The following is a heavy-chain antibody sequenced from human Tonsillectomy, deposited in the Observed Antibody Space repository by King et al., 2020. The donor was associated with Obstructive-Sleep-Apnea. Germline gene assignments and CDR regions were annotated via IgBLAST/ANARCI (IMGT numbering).Heavy chain of an antibody. CDR2: ISWDRGSI. J-gene: IGHJ4*02. CDR1: GFTFDDYA. CDR3: AKDKDSSGWYADY. Sequence: VQLVESGGGLVQPGRSLRLSCVASGFTFDDYAMHWVRQAPGKGLGGVSGISWDRGSIGYLDSCKGRFTISRDNVKKSLYLQMNSLRVEDTALYYCAKDKDSSGWYADYWGQGTLVTVSS. D-gene: IGHD6-19*01. V-gene: IGHV3-9*01.